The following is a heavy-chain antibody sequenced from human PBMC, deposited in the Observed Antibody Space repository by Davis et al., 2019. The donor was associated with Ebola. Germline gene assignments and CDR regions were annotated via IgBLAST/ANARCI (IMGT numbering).Heavy chain of an antibody. J-gene: IGHJ6*02. Sequence: GGSLRLSCAASGFTVSSNYMSWVRQAPGKGLAWVSVIYSGGSTYYADSVKGRFTISRNNSKNTLYLQMHSLRAEDTAVYYCASYYYGSGSYFFHYYYGMDVWGQGTTVTVSS. CDR1: GFTVSSNY. V-gene: IGHV3-53*01. CDR2: IYSGGST. CDR3: ASYYYGSGSYFFHYYYGMDV. D-gene: IGHD3-10*01.